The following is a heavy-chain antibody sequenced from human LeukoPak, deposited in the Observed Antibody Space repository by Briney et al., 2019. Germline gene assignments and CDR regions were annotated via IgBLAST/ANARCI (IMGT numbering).Heavy chain of an antibody. CDR3: AREDIGSYGNFDY. J-gene: IGHJ4*02. Sequence: SVKVSCKASGGTFSSYAISWVRQAPGQGLEWMGGIIPIFGTANYAQKFQGRVMITADKSTSTAYMELSSLRSEDTAVYYCAREDIGSYGNFDYWGQGTLVTVSS. V-gene: IGHV1-69*06. CDR1: GGTFSSYA. D-gene: IGHD5-18*01. CDR2: IIPIFGTA.